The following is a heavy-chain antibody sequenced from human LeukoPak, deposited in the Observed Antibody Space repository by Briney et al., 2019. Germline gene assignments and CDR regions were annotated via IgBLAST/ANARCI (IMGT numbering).Heavy chain of an antibody. Sequence: SETLSLTCTVSGGSINNYYWSWIRQPPGKGLEWIGYIHYTGSTNYNASLKSRVTISVDTSKNQFSLKLSSVTAADTAVYYCARVPRSIAAVTPWGQGTLVTVSS. CDR3: ARVPRSIAAVTP. D-gene: IGHD6-13*01. CDR1: GGSINNYY. V-gene: IGHV4-59*08. CDR2: IHYTGST. J-gene: IGHJ4*02.